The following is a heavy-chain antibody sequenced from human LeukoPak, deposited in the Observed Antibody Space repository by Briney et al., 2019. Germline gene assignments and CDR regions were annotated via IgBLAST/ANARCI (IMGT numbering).Heavy chain of an antibody. CDR2: INPNSGGT. CDR1: LYTLTRYY. Sequence: ASETVSRTPSLYTLTRYYMHWVRQAPPHGLEGVGWINPNSGGTNYAQQLQDRVTMTRDTSISTAYMELSRLRSDDTAVYYCARDRGTYYYDSSGYYYAYWGQGTLVTVSS. J-gene: IGHJ4*02. CDR3: ARDRGTYYYDSSGYYYAY. V-gene: IGHV1-2*02. D-gene: IGHD3-22*01.